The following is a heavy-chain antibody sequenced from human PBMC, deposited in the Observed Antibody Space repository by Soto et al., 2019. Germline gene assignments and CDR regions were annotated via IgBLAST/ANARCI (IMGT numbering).Heavy chain of an antibody. V-gene: IGHV1-3*01. D-gene: IGHD2-21*02. CDR2: INAGNGNT. CDR3: AKSLVVTAIDSFDY. Sequence: ASVKVSCKASGHTFTSYAMHWVRQAPGQRLEWMGWINAGNGNTKYSQKFQGRVTITRDTSASTAYMELSSLRSEDTAVYYCAKSLVVTAIDSFDYWGQGTLVTVSS. CDR1: GHTFTSYA. J-gene: IGHJ4*02.